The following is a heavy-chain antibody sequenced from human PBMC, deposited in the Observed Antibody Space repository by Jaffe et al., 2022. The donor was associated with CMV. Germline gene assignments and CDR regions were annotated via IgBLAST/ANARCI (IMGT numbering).Heavy chain of an antibody. J-gene: IGHJ6*03. CDR2: IIPILGIA. Sequence: QVQLVQSGAEVKKPGSSVKVSCKASGGTFSSYAISWVRQAPGQGLEWMGRIIPILGIANYAQKFQGRVTITADKSTSTAYMELSSLRSEDTAVYYCARDLNYDFWSGYKIHSPTANMDVWGKGTTVTVSS. CDR1: GGTFSSYA. V-gene: IGHV1-69*09. D-gene: IGHD3-3*01. CDR3: ARDLNYDFWSGYKIHSPTANMDV.